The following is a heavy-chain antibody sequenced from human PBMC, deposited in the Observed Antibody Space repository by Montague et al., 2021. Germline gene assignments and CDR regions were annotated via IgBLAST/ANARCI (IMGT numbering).Heavy chain of an antibody. Sequence: SETLSLTCTVSGGSTSSTSYYWGWIRQPPGKELEFIGVIYYNGSTYHNPSLKSRVTVSIDTSKNQFSLKLISVTAADTAVYFCARPLYCKGGSCHSGFDPWGQGTLVTVSS. CDR3: ARPLYCKGGSCHSGFDP. J-gene: IGHJ5*02. CDR1: GGSTSSTSYY. V-gene: IGHV4-39*01. D-gene: IGHD2-15*01. CDR2: IYYNGST.